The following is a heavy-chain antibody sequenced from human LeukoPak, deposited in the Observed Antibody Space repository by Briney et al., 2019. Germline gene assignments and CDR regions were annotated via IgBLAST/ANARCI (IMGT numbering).Heavy chain of an antibody. CDR3: ARLSITIFGVVIQNYALDI. CDR2: IYYSGST. V-gene: IGHV4-59*08. Sequence: PSETLSLTCTVSGGSISSYYWSWIRQPPGKGLEWIRYIYYSGSTNYNPSLKSRVTISVDTSKNQFSLKLSSVTAANTAVYYCARLSITIFGVVIQNYALDIWCQGTMVTVSS. D-gene: IGHD3-3*01. CDR1: GGSISSYY. J-gene: IGHJ3*02.